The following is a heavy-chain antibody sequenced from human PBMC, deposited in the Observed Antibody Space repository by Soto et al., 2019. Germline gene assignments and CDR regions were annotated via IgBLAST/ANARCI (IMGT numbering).Heavy chain of an antibody. Sequence: SETLSLTCAVYGGSFSGYYWSWIRQPPGKGLEWIGEINHSGSTNYNPSLKSRVTISVDTSKNQFSLKLSSVTAADTAVYYCARDEWFGDLDVWGQGTTVTVSS. CDR3: ARDEWFGDLDV. J-gene: IGHJ6*02. D-gene: IGHD3-10*01. CDR2: INHSGST. CDR1: GGSFSGYY. V-gene: IGHV4-34*01.